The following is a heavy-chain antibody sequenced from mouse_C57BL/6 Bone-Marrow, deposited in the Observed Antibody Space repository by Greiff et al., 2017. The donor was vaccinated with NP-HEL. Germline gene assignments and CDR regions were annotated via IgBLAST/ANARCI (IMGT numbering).Heavy chain of an antibody. CDR3: ARQGVYAMDY. CDR1: GFTFSDYY. CDR2: ISNGGGST. Sequence: DVMLVESGGGLVQPGGSLKLSCAASGFTFSDYYMYWVRQTPEKRLEWVAYISNGGGSTYYPDNVKGRFTLSRDNAKNTLYLQMSRRKAEDTAMYDCARQGVYAMDYWGQGTSVTVSS. J-gene: IGHJ4*01. V-gene: IGHV5-12*01.